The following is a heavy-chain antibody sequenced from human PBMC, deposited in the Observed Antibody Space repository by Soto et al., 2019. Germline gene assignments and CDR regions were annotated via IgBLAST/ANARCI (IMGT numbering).Heavy chain of an antibody. CDR2: ISAYNGNT. D-gene: IGHD6-19*01. J-gene: IGHJ3*02. CDR1: GYTLTRYG. Sequence: WASVKVSCKASGYTLTRYGIRWVRQAPGQGLEWMGWISAYNGNTNYAQKLQGRVTMTTDTSTSTAYMELRSLRSDDTAVYYCARDRKSGWDAFDIWGQGTMVTVS. CDR3: ARDRKSGWDAFDI. V-gene: IGHV1-18*04.